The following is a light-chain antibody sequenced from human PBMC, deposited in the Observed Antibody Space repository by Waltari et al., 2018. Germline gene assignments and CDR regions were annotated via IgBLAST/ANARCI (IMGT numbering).Light chain of an antibody. CDR1: QSVGKY. V-gene: IGKV3-20*01. J-gene: IGKJ1*01. Sequence: DIVLTQSPGTLSLSPGERASLFCRASQSVGKYLAWYQQKPGQAPRLVMYDASTRATGIPDRFSGSGSGTDFSLTISRLEPEDFGVYYCQKYVNLPATFGQGTRVEIK. CDR2: DAS. CDR3: QKYVNLPAT.